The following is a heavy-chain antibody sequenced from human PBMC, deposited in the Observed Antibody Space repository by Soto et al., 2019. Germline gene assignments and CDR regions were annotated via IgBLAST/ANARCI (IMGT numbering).Heavy chain of an antibody. CDR3: ATPDETGNSFFES. CDR1: GLSIIIGGYY. CDR2: IYHSGST. D-gene: IGHD7-27*01. Sequence: PSLTCALSGLSIIIGGYYCNWIRQHPGKGLEWIGYIYHSGSTYYNPSLKSRVTISVDTSTNQFSLRLTSVTAADTVVYYCATPDETGNSFFESRGQGNLVNGS. J-gene: IGHJ4*02. V-gene: IGHV4-31*11.